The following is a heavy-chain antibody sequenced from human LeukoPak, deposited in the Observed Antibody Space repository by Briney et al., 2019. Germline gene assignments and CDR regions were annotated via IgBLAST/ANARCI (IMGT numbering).Heavy chain of an antibody. V-gene: IGHV3-74*01. D-gene: IGHD3-3*01. J-gene: IGHJ4*02. CDR2: IKGEGIST. CDR3: AKDHYWSIDY. CDR1: GFDFSSNW. Sequence: GGSLRLSCAASGFDFSSNWMHWVRHAPGQGLVWVSRIKGEGISTNYADSVKGRFTISRDIVKNTLYLQMNSLRAEDTGVYYCAKDHYWSIDYWGRGTLVTVSS.